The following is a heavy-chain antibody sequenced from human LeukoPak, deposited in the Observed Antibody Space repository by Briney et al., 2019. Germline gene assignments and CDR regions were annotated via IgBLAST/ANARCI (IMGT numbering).Heavy chain of an antibody. D-gene: IGHD5-24*01. CDR1: GGSFSGYY. CDR3: ARGRDGNY. CDR2: INHSGST. Sequence: SETLSLTCAVYGGSFSGYYWSWIRQPPGKGLEWIGEINHSGSTNYNPSLKSRVTISVDTSKNQFSLKLSSVTAADTAVYYCARGRDGNYWGQGTLVTVSS. V-gene: IGHV4-34*01. J-gene: IGHJ4*02.